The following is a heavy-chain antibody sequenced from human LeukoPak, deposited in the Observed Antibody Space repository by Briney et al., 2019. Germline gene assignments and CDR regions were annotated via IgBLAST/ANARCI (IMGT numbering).Heavy chain of an antibody. Sequence: SETLSLTCAVSGYSISSGYYWGWIRQPPGKGLEWIGSIYHSGSTYYNPSLKSRVTISVDTSKNQFSLKLSSVTAADAAVYYCAREVLTARAGYFDYWGQGTLVTVSS. CDR3: AREVLTARAGYFDY. CDR1: GYSISSGYY. V-gene: IGHV4-38-2*02. J-gene: IGHJ4*02. CDR2: IYHSGST. D-gene: IGHD2-21*02.